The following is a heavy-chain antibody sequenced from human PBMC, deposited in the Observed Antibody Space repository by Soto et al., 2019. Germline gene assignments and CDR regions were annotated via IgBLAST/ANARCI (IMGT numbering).Heavy chain of an antibody. CDR1: GDSINSDNYY. V-gene: IGHV4-39*07. CDR3: ARYPRLDC. J-gene: IGHJ4*02. CDR2: IYYRGNT. Sequence: SETLSLTCSVSGDSINSDNYYWGWIRQPPGKGLEWIGSIYYRGNTNYNPSLRTRVTISLDTSKNQFSLQLSSVTAADTAVYFCARYPRLDCWGQGTLVTVSS.